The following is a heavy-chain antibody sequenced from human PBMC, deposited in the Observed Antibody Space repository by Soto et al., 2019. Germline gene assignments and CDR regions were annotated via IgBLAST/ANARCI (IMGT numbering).Heavy chain of an antibody. CDR3: ATRWKEYWLVRGVISPPKDAFDI. Sequence: GGSLRLSCAASGFTFSSYAMSWVRQAPGKGLEWVSAISGSGGSTYYADSVKGRFTISRDNSKNTLYLQMNSLRAEDTAVYYCATRWKEYWLVRGVISPPKDAFDIWGQGTMVTVSS. J-gene: IGHJ3*02. D-gene: IGHD3-10*01. CDR2: ISGSGGST. CDR1: GFTFSSYA. V-gene: IGHV3-23*01.